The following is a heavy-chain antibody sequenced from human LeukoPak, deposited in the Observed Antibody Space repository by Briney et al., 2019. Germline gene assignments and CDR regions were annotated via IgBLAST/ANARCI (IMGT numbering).Heavy chain of an antibody. J-gene: IGHJ6*02. CDR2: IIPIFGTA. CDR3: ARDSGGNSYGMDV. D-gene: IGHD2-15*01. CDR1: GGTFSSYA. Sequence: SVKVSCKAAGGTFSSYAISWVRQAPGQGLEWMGGIIPIFGTANYAQKFQGRVTITADESTSTAYMELSSLRSEDTAVYYCARDSGGNSYGMDVWGQGTTVTVSS. V-gene: IGHV1-69*13.